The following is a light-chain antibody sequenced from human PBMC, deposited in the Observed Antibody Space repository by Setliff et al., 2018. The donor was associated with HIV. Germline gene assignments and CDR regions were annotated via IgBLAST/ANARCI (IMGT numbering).Light chain of an antibody. CDR1: RSDVGGYNS. CDR2: DVS. V-gene: IGLV2-14*01. J-gene: IGLJ1*01. CDR3: SSYTSSSTYV. Sequence: HSALAQPASVSGSPGQAITISCTGTRSDVGGYNSVSWYQQLPGKAPKLIIYDVSKRPSGVSNRFSGSKSANTASLTISGLQAEDEADYYCSSYTSSSTYVFGTGTKVTVL.